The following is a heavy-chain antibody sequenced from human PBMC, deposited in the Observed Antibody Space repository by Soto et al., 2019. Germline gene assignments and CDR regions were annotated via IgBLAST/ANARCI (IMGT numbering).Heavy chain of an antibody. CDR1: GFVFSTYD. J-gene: IGHJ5*02. CDR2: IWYDGSQK. CDR3: ARPWNDDWFDP. Sequence: QVHLVESGGGVVQPGRSLRLSCEGSGFVFSTYDMHWVRQAPGKGLEWVAHIWYDGSQKFYADSVKGRFTISRDNSKNTVYLQMSSLRVEDTAVDYGARPWNDDWFDPWGQGTLVTVSS. V-gene: IGHV3-33*01. D-gene: IGHD1-1*01.